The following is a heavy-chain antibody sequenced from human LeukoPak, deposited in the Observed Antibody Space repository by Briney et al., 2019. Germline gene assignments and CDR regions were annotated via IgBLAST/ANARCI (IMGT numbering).Heavy chain of an antibody. CDR2: IYTSGST. CDR3: ARIKCGGDCRGYYYYYHMDV. D-gene: IGHD2-21*02. J-gene: IGHJ6*03. V-gene: IGHV4-4*07. Sequence: PSETLSLACTVSGDSISSFHWSWIRQPAGKGLEWIGRIYTSGSTNYNPSLKSRVTMSVDTSKNQFSLKLRSVTAADTAVYYCARIKCGGDCRGYYYYYHMDVWGKGTTVTISS. CDR1: GDSISSFH.